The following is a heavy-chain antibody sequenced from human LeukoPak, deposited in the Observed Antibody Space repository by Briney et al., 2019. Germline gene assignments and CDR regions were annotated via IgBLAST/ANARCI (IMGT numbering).Heavy chain of an antibody. J-gene: IGHJ4*02. D-gene: IGHD6-13*01. CDR2: ISSSGSTI. CDR3: ARVGAAGTTGMFDY. CDR1: GFTFSSYE. V-gene: IGHV3-48*03. Sequence: GGSLRLSCAASGFTFSSYEMNWVRQAPGKGLEWVSYISSSGSTIYYADSVKGRFTISRDNAKNSLYLQMNSLRAEDTALYYCARVGAAGTTGMFDYWGQGTLVTVSS.